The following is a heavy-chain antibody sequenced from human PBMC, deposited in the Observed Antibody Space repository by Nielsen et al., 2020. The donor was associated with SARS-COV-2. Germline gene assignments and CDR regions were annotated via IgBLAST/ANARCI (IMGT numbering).Heavy chain of an antibody. Sequence: GESLKISCTASGFSYGDYDMSWFRQAPGRGLEWVGLTRNKGYGGTAEYAASVRGRFTISRDDSKSVAYLQMNSLKSEDTAVYYCAPCSRAYTYDLDSWGQGTLVTVSS. D-gene: IGHD5-18*01. CDR2: TRNKGYGGTA. V-gene: IGHV3-49*03. CDR3: APCSRAYTYDLDS. J-gene: IGHJ4*02. CDR1: GFSYGDYD.